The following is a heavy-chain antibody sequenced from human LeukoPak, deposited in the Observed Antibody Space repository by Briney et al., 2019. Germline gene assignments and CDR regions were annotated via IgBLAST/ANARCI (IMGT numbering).Heavy chain of an antibody. V-gene: IGHV3-23*01. CDR1: GGTFSSYA. CDR2: ISGSGGST. CDR3: AKGEAYCSGGSCYPRLFDY. D-gene: IGHD2-15*01. Sequence: SCKASGGTFSSYAMSWVRQAPGKGLEWVSAISGSGGSTYYADSVKGRFTISRDNSKNTLYLQMNSLRAEDTAVYYCAKGEAYCSGGSCYPRLFDYWGQGTLVTVSS. J-gene: IGHJ4*02.